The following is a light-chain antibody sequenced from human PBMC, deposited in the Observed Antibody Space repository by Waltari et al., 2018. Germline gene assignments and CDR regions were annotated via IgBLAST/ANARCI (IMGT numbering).Light chain of an antibody. J-gene: IGLJ2*01. Sequence: YVLTQPPSVSVAPGQTARITCGGNNIGDKRVHWYQQKSGQAPILVVYEDDDRPSGIPERVSGSNSGKTATLTISRVEVADEADFYCQVWDSDGDRVVFGGGTKLTVL. CDR3: QVWDSDGDRVV. CDR1: NIGDKR. V-gene: IGLV3-21*02. CDR2: EDD.